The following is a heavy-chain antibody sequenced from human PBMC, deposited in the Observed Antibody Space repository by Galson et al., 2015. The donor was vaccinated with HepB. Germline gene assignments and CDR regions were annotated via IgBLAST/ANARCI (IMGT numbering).Heavy chain of an antibody. Sequence: SLRLSCAASGFTFSSYGMHWVRQAPGKGLEWVAVISYDGSNKYYADSVKGRFTVSRDNSKNTLYLQMNSLRAEDTAVYYCAKHKGADYGSGSYDNYYYYYGMDVWGQGTTVTVPS. D-gene: IGHD3-10*01. V-gene: IGHV3-30*18. CDR3: AKHKGADYGSGSYDNYYYYYGMDV. J-gene: IGHJ6*02. CDR2: ISYDGSNK. CDR1: GFTFSSYG.